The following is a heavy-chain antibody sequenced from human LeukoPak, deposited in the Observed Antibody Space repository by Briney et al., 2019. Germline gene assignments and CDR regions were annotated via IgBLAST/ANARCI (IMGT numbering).Heavy chain of an antibody. D-gene: IGHD3-10*01. V-gene: IGHV4-4*07. Sequence: SETLSLTCTVSGGSISLYYWNWIRQPAAAGLEGIGRIFTSGITNYNPSLKSRVTMSVEKSKSQFSLALSSVTAAATAVYYCAREISGTNYNPLGYMDVWGKGTAVTVSS. CDR2: IFTSGIT. J-gene: IGHJ6*03. CDR3: AREISGTNYNPLGYMDV. CDR1: GGSISLYY.